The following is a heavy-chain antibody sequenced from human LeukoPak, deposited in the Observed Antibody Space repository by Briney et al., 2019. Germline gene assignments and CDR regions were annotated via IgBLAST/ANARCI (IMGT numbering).Heavy chain of an antibody. CDR2: VRSKAYGGTT. CDR1: GFTFGDYA. J-gene: IGHJ4*02. Sequence: TGGSLRLSCTGSGFTFGDYAVIWVRQAPGRGLEWVGFVRSKAYGGTTEYAASVKGRFTISRDDSKSIAYLQMDSLKTEDTAVYYCTRDYGDYKGDYWGQGTLVTVSS. CDR3: TRDYGDYKGDY. D-gene: IGHD4-17*01. V-gene: IGHV3-49*04.